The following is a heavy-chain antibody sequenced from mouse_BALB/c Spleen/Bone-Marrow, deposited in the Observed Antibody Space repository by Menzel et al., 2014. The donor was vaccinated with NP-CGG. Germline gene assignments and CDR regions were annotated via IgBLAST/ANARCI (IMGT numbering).Heavy chain of an antibody. CDR3: ARSFTTVVEEDYFDY. V-gene: IGHV3-2*02. Sequence: DVQLQESGPGLVKPSQSLSLTCTVTGYSITSDYAWNWIRQFPGNKLEWMGYISYSGSTSYNPSLKSRISITRDTSKNQFFLQLNSVTTEDTATYYCARSFTTVVEEDYFDYWGQGTTLTVSS. J-gene: IGHJ2*01. D-gene: IGHD1-1*01. CDR2: ISYSGST. CDR1: GYSITSDYA.